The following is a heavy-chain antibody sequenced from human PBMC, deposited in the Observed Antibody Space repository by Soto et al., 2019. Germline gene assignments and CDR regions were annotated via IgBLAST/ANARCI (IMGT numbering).Heavy chain of an antibody. Sequence: GESLKISCKGSGYSFTSYWIGWVRQMPGKGLEWMGIIYPGDSDTRYSPSFQGQVTISADKSISTAYLQWSSLKASDTAMYYCARHQIAAAGFRHFDPWGQGTLVTVSS. V-gene: IGHV5-51*01. D-gene: IGHD6-13*01. J-gene: IGHJ5*02. CDR1: GYSFTSYW. CDR3: ARHQIAAAGFRHFDP. CDR2: IYPGDSDT.